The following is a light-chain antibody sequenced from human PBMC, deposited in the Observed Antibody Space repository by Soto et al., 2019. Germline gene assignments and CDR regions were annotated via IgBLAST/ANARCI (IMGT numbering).Light chain of an antibody. J-gene: IGKJ2*01. Sequence: EIVLTQSPATLSLSPGERATLSCRASQSVSSHLAWYQQKPGQAPRLLIYAASNRATGIPARFSGSGSGTDFTLTISSLEPEDFAVYYCQQHSSWYTFGQGTKLEIK. CDR2: AAS. V-gene: IGKV3-11*01. CDR3: QQHSSWYT. CDR1: QSVSSH.